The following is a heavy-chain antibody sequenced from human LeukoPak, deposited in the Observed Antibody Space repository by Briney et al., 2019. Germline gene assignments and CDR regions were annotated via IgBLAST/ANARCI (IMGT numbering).Heavy chain of an antibody. CDR1: GFTFSSYS. Sequence: GGSLRLSCAASGFTFSSYSVNWVRQAPGKGLEWVSFISSGSSYIFYADSVRGRFTISRDNAKDSLYLQMNSLRAEDTAVYYCARAGSGNYGHYSDFWGQGTLVTVSS. CDR3: ARAGSGNYGHYSDF. V-gene: IGHV3-21*01. D-gene: IGHD3-10*01. CDR2: ISSGSSYI. J-gene: IGHJ4*02.